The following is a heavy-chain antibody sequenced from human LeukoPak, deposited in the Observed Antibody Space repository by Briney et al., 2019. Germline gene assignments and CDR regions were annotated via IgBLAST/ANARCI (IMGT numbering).Heavy chain of an antibody. CDR1: GGTFSSYA. V-gene: IGHV1-69*06. Sequence: SVKVSCKASGGTFSSYAISWVRQAPGQGLEWMGGIIPIFGTANYAQKFQGRVTITADKSTSTAYMGLSSLRSEDTAVYYCARDMTAPLAHFDYWGQGTLVTVSS. D-gene: IGHD3-16*01. CDR2: IIPIFGTA. J-gene: IGHJ4*02. CDR3: ARDMTAPLAHFDY.